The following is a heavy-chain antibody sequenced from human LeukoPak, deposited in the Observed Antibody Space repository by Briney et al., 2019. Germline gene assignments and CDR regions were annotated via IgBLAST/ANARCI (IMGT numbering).Heavy chain of an antibody. V-gene: IGHV4-39*07. CDR2: IYYTGNT. Sequence: SETLSLTCSVSGDSITGYYWGWIRQPPGKGLEWIGNIYYTGNTYYNSSLKSRVTISLDTSKNQFSLKLRSVTAADTAVYYCARVGGITMIVVLITDAFDIWGQGTMVTVSS. D-gene: IGHD3-22*01. CDR1: GDSITGYY. CDR3: ARVGGITMIVVLITDAFDI. J-gene: IGHJ3*02.